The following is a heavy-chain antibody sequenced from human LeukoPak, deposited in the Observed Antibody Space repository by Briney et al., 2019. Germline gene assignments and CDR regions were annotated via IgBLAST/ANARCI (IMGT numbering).Heavy chain of an antibody. CDR3: SRGNPYYHGMDV. V-gene: IGHV4-59*01. Sequence: ASETLSLTCTVSGGSISGYYRNWIRQPPGKGLEWIAYIYYSGSTSYNPSLKSRVTISVDTSKNQFSLKLSSVTAADTAVYYCSRGNPYYHGMDVWGKGTTVTVSS. J-gene: IGHJ6*04. CDR1: GGSISGYY. CDR2: IYYSGST.